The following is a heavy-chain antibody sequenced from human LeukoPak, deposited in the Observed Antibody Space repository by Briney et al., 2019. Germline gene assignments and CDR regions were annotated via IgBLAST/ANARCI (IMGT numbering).Heavy chain of an antibody. Sequence: ASVKVSCKASGYTFTGYYMHWVRQTPGQGLELMGRINPNSGGTNYAQKFQGRVTMTRDTSISTAYMELSRLRSDDTAVYYCAREANYDFWSGYYNYYYGMDVWGQGTTVTVSS. CDR2: INPNSGGT. D-gene: IGHD3-3*01. CDR1: GYTFTGYY. V-gene: IGHV1-2*06. CDR3: AREANYDFWSGYYNYYYGMDV. J-gene: IGHJ6*02.